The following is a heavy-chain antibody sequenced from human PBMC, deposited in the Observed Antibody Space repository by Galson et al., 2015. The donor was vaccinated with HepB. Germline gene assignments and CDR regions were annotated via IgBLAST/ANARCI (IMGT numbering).Heavy chain of an antibody. D-gene: IGHD1-26*01. Sequence: SVKVSCKASGYTFTGYYMHWVRQAPGQGLEWMGWINPNSGGTNYAQKFQGWVTMTRDTSISTAYMELSRLRSDDTAVYYCARSYSGSYLSFDYWGQGTLVTVSS. V-gene: IGHV1-2*04. J-gene: IGHJ4*02. CDR3: ARSYSGSYLSFDY. CDR1: GYTFTGYY. CDR2: INPNSGGT.